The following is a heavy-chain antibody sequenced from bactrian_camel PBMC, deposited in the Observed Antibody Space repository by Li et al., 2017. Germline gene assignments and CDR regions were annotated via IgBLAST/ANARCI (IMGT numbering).Heavy chain of an antibody. CDR1: GFTFSRYW. V-gene: IGHV3S25*01. CDR3: TTGECRDGYCFQGVGPY. CDR2: LNEGGEDT. J-gene: IGHJ4*01. D-gene: IGHD3*01. Sequence: QLVESGGDLVQPGGSLRLSCAASGFTFSRYWMYWVRQAPGQGLEWVSTLNEGGEDTSYADSVKGRFTISRDNTKNTVSLQMNSLQPADTALYYRTTGECRDGYCFQGVGPYWGRGTQVTVS.